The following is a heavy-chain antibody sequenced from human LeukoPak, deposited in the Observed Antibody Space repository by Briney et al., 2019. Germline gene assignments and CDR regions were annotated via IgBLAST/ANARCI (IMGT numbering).Heavy chain of an antibody. V-gene: IGHV4-4*07. CDR1: GGSISSYY. CDR3: ARQGVQYSNFPGSWFDP. J-gene: IGHJ5*02. Sequence: PSETLSLTCTVSGGSISSYYWSWIRQPAGKGLEWIGRIYTSGSTNYNPSLKSRVTMSVDTSKNQFSLKLSSVTAADTAVYYCARQGVQYSNFPGSWFDPWGQGTLVTVSS. D-gene: IGHD4-11*01. CDR2: IYTSGST.